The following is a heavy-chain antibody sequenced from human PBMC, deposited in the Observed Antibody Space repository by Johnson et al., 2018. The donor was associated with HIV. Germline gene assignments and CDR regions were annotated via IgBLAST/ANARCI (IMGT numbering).Heavy chain of an antibody. CDR3: ARDEYPLRAAAWKSAFDI. D-gene: IGHD6-13*01. J-gene: IGHJ3*02. CDR1: GFTVSSNY. Sequence: VQLVESGGGLIQPGGSLRLSCAASGFTVSSNYMSWVRQAPGKGLEWVSVIYSGGSTYNADSVKGRFTISRDNAKNTLSLQMNNLRAEDTAVYYCARDEYPLRAAAWKSAFDIWGQGTMDTVSS. V-gene: IGHV3-53*01. CDR2: IYSGGST.